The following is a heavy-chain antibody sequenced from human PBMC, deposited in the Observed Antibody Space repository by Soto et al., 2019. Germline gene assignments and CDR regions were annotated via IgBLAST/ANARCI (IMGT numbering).Heavy chain of an antibody. D-gene: IGHD3-22*01. CDR1: GGSISDYY. CDR3: ARVQRLYYYDSSGYEKFDY. V-gene: IGHV4-59*08. J-gene: IGHJ4*02. Sequence: SETLSLTCSVSGGSISDYYWSWIRQPPGKGLEWIGYIYYSGSTYYNPSLKSRVTISVDTSKNQFSLKLSSVTAADTAVYYCARVQRLYYYDSSGYEKFDYWGQGTLVTVSS. CDR2: IYYSGST.